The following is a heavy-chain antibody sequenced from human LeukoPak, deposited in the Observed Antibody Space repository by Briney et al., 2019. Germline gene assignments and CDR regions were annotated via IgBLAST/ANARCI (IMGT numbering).Heavy chain of an antibody. Sequence: PSGTLSLTCAVSGGSISSSNWWSWVRQPPGKGLEWIGEIYHSGSTNYNPSLKSRVTISVDKSKNQFSLKLSSVTAADTAVYYCASGKYAALANYFDWWGQGTLVTVSS. CDR1: GGSISSSNW. CDR2: IYHSGST. V-gene: IGHV4-4*02. D-gene: IGHD6-6*01. J-gene: IGHJ4*02. CDR3: ASGKYAALANYFDW.